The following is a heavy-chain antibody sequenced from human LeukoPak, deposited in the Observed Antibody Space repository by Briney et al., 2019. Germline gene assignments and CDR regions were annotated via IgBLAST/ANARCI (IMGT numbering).Heavy chain of an antibody. D-gene: IGHD3-22*01. CDR1: GGSFSGYY. CDR3: ARGYYDSSGYYWFDP. J-gene: IGHJ5*02. CDR2: IYTSGST. Sequence: SETLSLTCAVYGGSFSGYYWSWIRQPAGKGLEWIGRIYTSGSTNYNPSLKSRVTISVDTSKNQFSLKLSSVTAADTAVYYCARGYYDSSGYYWFDPWGQGTLVTVSS. V-gene: IGHV4-59*10.